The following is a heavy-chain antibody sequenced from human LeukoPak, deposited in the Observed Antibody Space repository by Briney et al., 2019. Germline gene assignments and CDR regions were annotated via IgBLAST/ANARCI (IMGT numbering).Heavy chain of an antibody. J-gene: IGHJ4*02. CDR1: GFTFSDYS. V-gene: IGHV3-48*01. CDR3: ARDYKYAFDN. CDR2: IGVDSGNT. Sequence: GGSLRLSCAASGFTFSDYSMNWVRQAPGKGLEWISYIGVDSGNTNYADSVKGRFTISGDKAKNSPYLQMNSLRVEDTAVYYCARDYKYAFDNWGQGTLVTVSS. D-gene: IGHD5-24*01.